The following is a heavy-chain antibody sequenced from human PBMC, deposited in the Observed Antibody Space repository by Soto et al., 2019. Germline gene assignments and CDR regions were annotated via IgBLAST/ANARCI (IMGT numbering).Heavy chain of an antibody. CDR3: ARHPQGNMLIGYYSD. D-gene: IGHD3-9*01. J-gene: IGHJ4*01. Sequence: QLQLQESGPGLVKSSETLSLTCTVSGGSISSTSYYWGWIRQPPGKGLEWIGSIYYSGSTYYNPSLRSRVTICIDTSRNGFPLRLILATATDAAVYYRARHPQGNMLIGYYSDWGHGTLVTVSS. CDR2: IYYSGST. V-gene: IGHV4-39*01. CDR1: GGSISSTSYY.